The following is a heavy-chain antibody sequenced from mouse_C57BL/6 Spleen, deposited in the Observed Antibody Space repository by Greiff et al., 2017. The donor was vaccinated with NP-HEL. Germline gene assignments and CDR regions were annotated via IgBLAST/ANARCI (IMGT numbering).Heavy chain of an antibody. Sequence: EVQLQQSGPELVKPGASVKISCKASGYTFTDYYMNWVKQSHGKSLEWIGDINPNNGGTSYNQKFKGKATLTVDKSSSTAYMELRSLTSEDSAVYYCARWSEKFDVWGTGTTVTVSS. J-gene: IGHJ1*03. CDR1: GYTFTDYY. CDR3: ARWSEKFDV. CDR2: INPNNGGT. V-gene: IGHV1-26*01.